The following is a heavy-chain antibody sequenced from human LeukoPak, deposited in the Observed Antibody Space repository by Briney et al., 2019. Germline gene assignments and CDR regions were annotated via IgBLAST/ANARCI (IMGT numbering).Heavy chain of an antibody. D-gene: IGHD5-18*01. CDR2: ISNNGGYT. CDR3: AKEGYSYDKYYFDY. V-gene: IGHV3-23*01. J-gene: IGHJ4*02. Sequence: GGSLRLSCAASGFTFSSYAMSWVRQAPGKGLEWVSAISNNGGYTYYADSVKGRFTISRDNSKNTLYLQMNSLRAEDTAVYYCAKEGYSYDKYYFDYWGQGTLVTVSS. CDR1: GFTFSSYA.